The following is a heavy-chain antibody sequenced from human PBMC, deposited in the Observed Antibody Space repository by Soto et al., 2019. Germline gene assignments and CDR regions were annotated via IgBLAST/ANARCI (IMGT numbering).Heavy chain of an antibody. Sequence: GGSLRLSCAASGFTFSSYSMNWVRQAPGKGLEWVSSISSSSSYIYYADSVKGRFTISRDNAKNSLYLQMNSLRAEDTAVYYCARDTGVLDCTNGVCLETSYYYYGMDVWGQGTTVTVSS. V-gene: IGHV3-21*01. CDR3: ARDTGVLDCTNGVCLETSYYYYGMDV. D-gene: IGHD2-8*01. CDR1: GFTFSSYS. CDR2: ISSSSSYI. J-gene: IGHJ6*02.